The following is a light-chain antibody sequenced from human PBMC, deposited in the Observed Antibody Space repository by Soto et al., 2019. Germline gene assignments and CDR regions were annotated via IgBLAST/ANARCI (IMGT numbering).Light chain of an antibody. CDR2: EVT. V-gene: IGLV2-14*01. CDR1: SDDVGGFDY. Sequence: QSALTQPASVSGSPGQSITISCTGTSDDVGGFDYVSWYQQHPGKAPKLMIYEVTNRPSGIPDRFSGSKSGNTASLTISGLQAEDEGDYYCSSYTTTNPVLLFGGGTQLNVL. J-gene: IGLJ7*01. CDR3: SSYTTTNPVLL.